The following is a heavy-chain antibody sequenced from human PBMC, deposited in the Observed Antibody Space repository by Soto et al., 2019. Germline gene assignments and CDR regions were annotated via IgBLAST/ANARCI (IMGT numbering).Heavy chain of an antibody. V-gene: IGHV3-15*01. Sequence: HLVESGGGLVKPGGSLRLSCAASGFTFSNAWMSWVRQAPGKGLEWVGRIKGEADGGTTDYAAPVKGRITISRDHSKDTLYLQMNSLTTEDTAVYCCTPRLSNGYYNFDYWGQGTPVTVSS. CDR2: IKGEADGGTT. J-gene: IGHJ4*02. CDR1: GFTFSNAW. D-gene: IGHD3-22*01. CDR3: TPRLSNGYYNFDY.